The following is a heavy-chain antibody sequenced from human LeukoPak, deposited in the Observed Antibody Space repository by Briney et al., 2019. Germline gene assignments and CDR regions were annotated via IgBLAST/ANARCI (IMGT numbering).Heavy chain of an antibody. Sequence: PSETLSLTCTVSGYSISSGYYWGWIRQPPGKGLEWIGSIYHSGSNYYNPSLKSRVTISVDTSKNQFSLKLSSVTAADTAVYYCARDTSRYSSSWLFEYWGQGTLVTVSS. CDR3: ARDTSRYSSSWLFEY. CDR2: IYHSGSN. D-gene: IGHD6-13*01. CDR1: GYSISSGYY. V-gene: IGHV4-38-2*02. J-gene: IGHJ4*02.